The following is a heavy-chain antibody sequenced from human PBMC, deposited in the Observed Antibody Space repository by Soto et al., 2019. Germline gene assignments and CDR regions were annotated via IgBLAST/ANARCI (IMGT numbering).Heavy chain of an antibody. CDR3: ATAQAVIVGAGGAFDI. J-gene: IGHJ3*02. D-gene: IGHD1-26*01. Sequence: GGSLRLSCAAYGVTFSGYYMHWVRQATGKGLEWVSAIGTAGDPYYPGSVKGRFTISRENAKNSLYLQMISLRAGDTAVYYCATAQAVIVGAGGAFDIWGQGTMVTVSS. CDR2: IGTAGDP. V-gene: IGHV3-13*05. CDR1: GVTFSGYY.